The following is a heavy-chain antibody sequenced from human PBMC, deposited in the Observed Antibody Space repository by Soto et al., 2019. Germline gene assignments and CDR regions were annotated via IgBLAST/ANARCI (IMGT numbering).Heavy chain of an antibody. CDR1: GFTFGSYD. J-gene: IGHJ6*02. Sequence: SLRLSCAASGFTFGSYDMNWVSQATGKGLEWVSAIGTAGDTYYPGSVKGRFTISRENAKNSLYLQMNSLRAEDTAVYYCARGIHCSGGSCPSDYYYYGMDVWGQGTTVTVSS. CDR3: ARGIHCSGGSCPSDYYYYGMDV. V-gene: IGHV3-13*01. CDR2: IGTAGDT. D-gene: IGHD2-15*01.